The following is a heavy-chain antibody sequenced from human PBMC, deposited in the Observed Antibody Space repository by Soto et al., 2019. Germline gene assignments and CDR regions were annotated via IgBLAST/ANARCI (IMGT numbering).Heavy chain of an antibody. CDR3: ATDKRVTMIGGWFNP. CDR2: VYHNGKT. J-gene: IGHJ5*02. CDR1: GYSITSGYD. V-gene: IGHV4-38-2*02. D-gene: IGHD3-22*01. Sequence: SVTLSLTCHVSGYSITSGYDWAWVRQSPGEGLEWIGGVYHNGKTYYKPSLRGRVTISVDTAKNQFSLRLTSVTAADTAVCHCATDKRVTMIGGWFNPWGQGILVTVSS.